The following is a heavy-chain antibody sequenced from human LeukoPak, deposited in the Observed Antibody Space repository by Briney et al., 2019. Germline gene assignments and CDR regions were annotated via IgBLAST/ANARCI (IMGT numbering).Heavy chain of an antibody. CDR1: GGSISSSSYY. J-gene: IGHJ4*02. CDR2: IHHSGST. CDR3: ARQAYYGSGSYWVDY. V-gene: IGHV4-39*01. D-gene: IGHD3-10*01. Sequence: PSETLSLTCTVSGGSISSSSYYWGWIRQPPGKGLEWIGSIHHSGSTYYNPSLKSRVTISVDTSKNQFSLKLSSVTAADTAVYYCARQAYYGSGSYWVDYWGQGTLVTVSS.